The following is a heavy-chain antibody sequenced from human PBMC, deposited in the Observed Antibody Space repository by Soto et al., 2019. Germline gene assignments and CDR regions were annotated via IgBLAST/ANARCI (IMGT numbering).Heavy chain of an antibody. CDR2: IYYSGST. D-gene: IGHD3-9*01. J-gene: IGHJ5*02. CDR3: ARSTPGYRTNWFDP. CDR1: GGSISSYY. V-gene: IGHV4-59*01. Sequence: TSETLSLTCTVSGGSISSYYWSWIRQPPGKGLEWIGFIYYSGSTNYNPSLKSRVTISVDTSKNQFSLKLRSVTAADTAVYYCARSTPGYRTNWFDPWGQGTLVTVSS.